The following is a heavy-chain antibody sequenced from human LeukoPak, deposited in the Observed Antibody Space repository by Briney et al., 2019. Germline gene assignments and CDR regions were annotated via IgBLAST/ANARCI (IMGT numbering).Heavy chain of an antibody. D-gene: IGHD3-22*01. V-gene: IGHV1-18*01. CDR1: GYTFSIYG. CDR2: ISAYNGNT. J-gene: IGHJ4*02. CDR3: ARAAPWEYYYDSSGIKDY. Sequence: GASVEVSCKASGYTFSIYGISWVRQAPGQGLEWMGWISAYNGNTNYAQKLQGRVTMTTDTSTSTAYMELRSLRSDDTAVYYCARAAPWEYYYDSSGIKDYWGQGTLVTVSS.